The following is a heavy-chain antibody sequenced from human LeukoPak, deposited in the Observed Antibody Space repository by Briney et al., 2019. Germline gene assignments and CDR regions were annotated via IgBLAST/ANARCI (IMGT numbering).Heavy chain of an antibody. Sequence: GVSLRLSCAASGFTFNNYNMIWVRQAPGKGLEWVSSISTSSSYIYYADSVKGRFTISRDNAKNSLYLQMNSLRAEDTAVYYCARDTRAAAGTGSYFEYWGQGTLVTVSS. CDR2: ISTSSSYI. CDR1: GFTFNNYN. J-gene: IGHJ4*02. V-gene: IGHV3-21*01. CDR3: ARDTRAAAGTGSYFEY. D-gene: IGHD6-13*01.